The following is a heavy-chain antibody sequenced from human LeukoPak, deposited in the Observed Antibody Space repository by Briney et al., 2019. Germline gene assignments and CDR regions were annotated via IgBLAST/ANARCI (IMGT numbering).Heavy chain of an antibody. J-gene: IGHJ4*03. V-gene: IGHV3-23*01. D-gene: IGHD1-26*01. CDR2: ISGSGGST. Sequence: GGSLRLSCAASGFTFSSYAMSWVRQAPGKGLEWVSAISGSGGSTYYADSVKGRFTISRDNSKNTLYLQMNSLRAEDTAVYYCARLVGATRRSYFDYWGKGTTVTVSS. CDR3: ARLVGATRRSYFDY. CDR1: GFTFSSYA.